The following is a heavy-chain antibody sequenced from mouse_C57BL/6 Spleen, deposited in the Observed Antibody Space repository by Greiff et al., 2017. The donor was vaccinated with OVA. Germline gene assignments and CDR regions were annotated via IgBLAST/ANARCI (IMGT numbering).Heavy chain of an antibody. CDR1: GYTFTSYW. V-gene: IGHV1-55*01. CDR3: AREGNYGSSMFAY. CDR2: IYPGSGST. J-gene: IGHJ3*01. D-gene: IGHD1-1*01. Sequence: QVQLQQPGAELVKPGASVKMSCKASGYTFTSYWITWVKQRPGQGLEWIGDIYPGSGSTNYNEKFKGKATLTVDTSSSTAYMQLSSLTSEDSAVYYCAREGNYGSSMFAYWGQGTLVTVSA.